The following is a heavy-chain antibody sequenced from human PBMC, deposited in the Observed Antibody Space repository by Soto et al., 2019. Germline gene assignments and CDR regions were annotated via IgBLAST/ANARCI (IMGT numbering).Heavy chain of an antibody. CDR1: GFTFSSYA. J-gene: IGHJ4*02. Sequence: EVQLKESGGRLVQPGGSLRLACGASGFTFSSYAMSWVRQAPGKGLEWVSSISGSGGSPYYADSVKGRFTISRDNSKNTLYLQMNSLRVEDTAVYYCAREASYYFNSGTYGVYWGQGTLVPVSS. V-gene: IGHV3-23*01. CDR2: ISGSGGSP. D-gene: IGHD3-10*01. CDR3: AREASYYFNSGTYGVY.